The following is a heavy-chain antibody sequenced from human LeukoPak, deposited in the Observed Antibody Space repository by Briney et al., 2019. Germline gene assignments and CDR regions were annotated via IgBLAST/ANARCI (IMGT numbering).Heavy chain of an antibody. CDR2: IYDSGST. CDR3: ARLSDWFDP. J-gene: IGHJ5*02. Sequence: SETLSLTCTVSGGSISSYYWSWIRQPPGKGLEWIGYIYDSGSTNYNPSLKSRVTISVDTSKNQFSLKLSPVTAADTAVYYCARLSDWFDPWGQGTLVTVSS. CDR1: GGSISSYY. V-gene: IGHV4-59*01.